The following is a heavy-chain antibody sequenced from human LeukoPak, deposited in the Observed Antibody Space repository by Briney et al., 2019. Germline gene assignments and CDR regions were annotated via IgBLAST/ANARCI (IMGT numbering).Heavy chain of an antibody. CDR3: AKDNTFNMVRGVIDY. CDR2: IKQDGTEK. CDR1: GFTFTTYW. Sequence: GESLRLSCAASGFTFTTYWMSWVRQAPGKGLEWVANIKQDGTEKYYVDSVKGRFTISRDNAKNSLYLQMNSLRAEDTAVYYCAKDNTFNMVRGVIDYWGQGTLVTVSS. V-gene: IGHV3-7*01. J-gene: IGHJ4*02. D-gene: IGHD3-10*01.